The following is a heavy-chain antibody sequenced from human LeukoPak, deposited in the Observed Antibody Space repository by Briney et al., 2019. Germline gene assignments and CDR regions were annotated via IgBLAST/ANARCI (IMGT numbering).Heavy chain of an antibody. V-gene: IGHV3-53*01. CDR2: IYGGGST. D-gene: IGHD6-19*01. CDR1: GLSVSSNF. J-gene: IGHJ4*02. Sequence: GGSLSLSCAATGLSVSSNFMSWVRQAPGKGLEWVSVIYGGGSTYYADSVKGRFTISRDTPKNTLYLQMNSLRAEDTAVYYCASGGGWVFNNWGQGTLVTVSS. CDR3: ASGGGWVFNN.